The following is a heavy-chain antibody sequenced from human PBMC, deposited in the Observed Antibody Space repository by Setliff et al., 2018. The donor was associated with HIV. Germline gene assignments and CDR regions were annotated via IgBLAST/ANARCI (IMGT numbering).Heavy chain of an antibody. V-gene: IGHV1-3*01. CDR1: GYTFTSYA. J-gene: IGHJ4*02. Sequence: ASVKVSCKASGYTFTSYAMHWVRQAPGQRLEWMGWINAGTGNTKYSQNFQGRVAFSRDTSASTAYMELSSLRSEDTAVYYCARTVNDYGDYYFDYWGQGTLVTVS. CDR3: ARTVNDYGDYYFDY. D-gene: IGHD4-17*01. CDR2: INAGTGNT.